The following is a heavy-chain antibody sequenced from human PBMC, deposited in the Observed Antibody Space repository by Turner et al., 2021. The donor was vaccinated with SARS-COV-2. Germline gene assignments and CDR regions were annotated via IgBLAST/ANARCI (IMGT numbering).Heavy chain of an antibody. Sequence: LVKPTQTLTLTCPFSGFSLSTSGVGVGWIRQPPGKALEWLALIYWDDDKRYSPSLKSRLTITKDTSKNQVVLTMTNMDPVDTATYYCARHIVVAIFDYWGQGTLVTVSS. J-gene: IGHJ4*02. D-gene: IGHD2-21*01. V-gene: IGHV2-5*02. CDR1: GFSLSTSGVG. CDR2: IYWDDDK. CDR3: ARHIVVAIFDY.